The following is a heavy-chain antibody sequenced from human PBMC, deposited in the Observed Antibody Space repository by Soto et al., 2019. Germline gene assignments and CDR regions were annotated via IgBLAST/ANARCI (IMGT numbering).Heavy chain of an antibody. CDR1: GYSISNIIY. CDR3: AAGTLPGTRFYGMGV. J-gene: IGHJ6*02. V-gene: IGHV4-38-2*01. Sequence: SETLSLTCDVSGYSISNIIYWGWIRRPPGKGLEWIGSLSQSGGTYRNPSLRSRVTISVDRSKNHFSLQLRSVTAADTAVYYCAAGTLPGTRFYGMGVWGPGTTGTVSS. CDR2: LSQSGGT. D-gene: IGHD1-7*01.